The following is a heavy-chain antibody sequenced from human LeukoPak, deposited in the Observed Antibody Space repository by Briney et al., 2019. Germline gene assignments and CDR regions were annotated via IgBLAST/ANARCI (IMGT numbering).Heavy chain of an antibody. CDR1: GDSVSSNSAA. J-gene: IGHJ6*02. Sequence: SQTLSLTCAISGDSVSSNSAAWNWIRQSPSRGLEWLGRTYYRSKWYNDYAVSVKSRITINPDTSKNQFSLQLNFVTPEDTAVYYCARGPMVRGVIYYYYYGMDVWGQGTTVTVSS. D-gene: IGHD3-10*01. CDR3: ARGPMVRGVIYYYYYGMDV. CDR2: TYYRSKWYN. V-gene: IGHV6-1*01.